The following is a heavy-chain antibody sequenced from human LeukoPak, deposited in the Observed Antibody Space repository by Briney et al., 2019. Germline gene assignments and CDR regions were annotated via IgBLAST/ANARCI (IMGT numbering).Heavy chain of an antibody. CDR1: GGSISGFY. D-gene: IGHD6-19*01. CDR2: TYYSGST. Sequence: SETLSLTCTVSGGSISGFYWSWIRQPPGKGLEWIGYTYYSGSTYYNPSLKSRVTISVDTSKNQFSLKLSSVTAADTAVYYCARQETAISVAALWGQGTLVTVSS. V-gene: IGHV4-59*01. CDR3: ARQETAISVAAL. J-gene: IGHJ4*02.